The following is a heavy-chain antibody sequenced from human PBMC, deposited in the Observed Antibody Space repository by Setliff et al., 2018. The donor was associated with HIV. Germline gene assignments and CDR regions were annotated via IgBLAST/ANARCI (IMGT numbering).Heavy chain of an antibody. Sequence: ASVKVSCKASGYTFSTYSITWVRQAPGQGLEWMGWVNAYNGHTDFAQKFQGRITLTTDTSSNTAYMELRSLRSDDTAIYYCARDLFRWAAAGPNYFDSWGQGTLVTVSS. J-gene: IGHJ4*02. V-gene: IGHV1-18*01. D-gene: IGHD6-13*01. CDR3: ARDLFRWAAAGPNYFDS. CDR2: VNAYNGHT. CDR1: GYTFSTYS.